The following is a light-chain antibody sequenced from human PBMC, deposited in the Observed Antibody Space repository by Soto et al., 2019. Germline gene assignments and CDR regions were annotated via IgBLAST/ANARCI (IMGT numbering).Light chain of an antibody. CDR3: QQSYDISPIT. CDR1: QGISSY. J-gene: IGKJ5*01. CDR2: AAS. Sequence: AIRITQSPSSFSASTGDRVTITCRASQGISSYLAWYQVKPGKAPKLLIYAASTLQGGVPSRFSGSGSGTDFTLTINSLQPEDFASYYCQQSYDISPITFGQGTRLEIK. V-gene: IGKV1-8*01.